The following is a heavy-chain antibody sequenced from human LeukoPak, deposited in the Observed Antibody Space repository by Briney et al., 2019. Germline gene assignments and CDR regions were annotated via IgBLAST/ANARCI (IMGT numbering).Heavy chain of an antibody. V-gene: IGHV3-21*01. CDR3: ARDEQIAAAGTIIPYYYYYYMDV. D-gene: IGHD6-13*01. CDR2: ISSSSSYI. Sequence: GGSLRLSCAASGFTFSSYSMNWVRQAPGKGLEWVSSISSSSSYIYYADSVKGRFTISRDNAKNSLYLQMNSLRAEDTAVYYCARDEQIAAAGTIIPYYYYYYMDVWGKGTTVTVSS. J-gene: IGHJ6*03. CDR1: GFTFSSYS.